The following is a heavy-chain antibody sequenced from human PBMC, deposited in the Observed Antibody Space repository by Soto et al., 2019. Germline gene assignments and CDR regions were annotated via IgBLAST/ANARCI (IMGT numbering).Heavy chain of an antibody. CDR3: AHSGAMTRRHYFDY. D-gene: IGHD4-17*01. Sequence: QITLKESGPTLVKPTQTLTLTCTFSGFSLSTSGVGVGWIRQPPGKALEWLALIYWDDDKRYSPSLKSRLTITKDTSKNQVDLTMTNMDPVDTATYYCAHSGAMTRRHYFDYWGQGTLVTVSS. CDR1: GFSLSTSGVG. J-gene: IGHJ4*02. V-gene: IGHV2-5*02. CDR2: IYWDDDK.